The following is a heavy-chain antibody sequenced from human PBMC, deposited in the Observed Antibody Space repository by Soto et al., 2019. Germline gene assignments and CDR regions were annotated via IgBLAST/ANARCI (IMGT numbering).Heavy chain of an antibody. D-gene: IGHD6-13*01. CDR1: GLSFNSYA. J-gene: IGHJ4*02. Sequence: GGSLRLSCAASGLSFNSYAVSWVRQAPGKGLEWVSAISGSGGSTYYADSVKGRFTISRDNSKNTLYLQMNSLRAEDTAVYYCAYSSTPFDYWGQGTLVTVSS. CDR3: AYSSTPFDY. CDR2: ISGSGGST. V-gene: IGHV3-23*01.